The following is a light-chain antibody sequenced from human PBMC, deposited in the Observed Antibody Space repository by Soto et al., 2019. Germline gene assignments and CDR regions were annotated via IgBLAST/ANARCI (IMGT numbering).Light chain of an antibody. CDR2: EVS. CDR3: MQSTQLPPT. CDR1: QSLLHITGETF. V-gene: IGKV2D-29*02. Sequence: DVVMTQTPLSLSVAPGQSASISCKSSQSLLHITGETFLFWYLQKPGQSPQPLTYEVSTRVSGVPDRFSGSRSGKDFTLEISRVETDDVGIYYCMQSTQLPPTFGQGTRLETK. J-gene: IGKJ5*01.